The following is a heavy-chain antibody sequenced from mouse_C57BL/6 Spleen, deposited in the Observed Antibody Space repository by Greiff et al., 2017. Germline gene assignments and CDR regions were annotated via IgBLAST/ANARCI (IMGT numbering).Heavy chain of an antibody. D-gene: IGHD3-2*02. J-gene: IGHJ4*01. CDR1: GYTFTSYW. V-gene: IGHV1-5*01. CDR3: TTAQADAMDY. Sequence: EVQLQQSGTVLARPGASVKMSCKTSGYTFTSYWMHWVKQSPGQGLEWIGAIYPGNSDTSYNQKFKGKDKLTAVTSASTAYMELSSLTNEDSAVYYCTTAQADAMDYWGQGTSVTVSS. CDR2: IYPGNSDT.